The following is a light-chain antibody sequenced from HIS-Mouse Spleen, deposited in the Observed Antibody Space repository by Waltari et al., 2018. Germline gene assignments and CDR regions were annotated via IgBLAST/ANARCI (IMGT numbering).Light chain of an antibody. J-gene: IGKJ2*01. CDR1: QRVSNY. V-gene: IGKV3-11*01. CDR3: PQSSNWPPYT. Sequence: EIVLTQSPATLSFSPGERAPLSCRASQRVSNYLAWYQQKHGQAPRLLIYDASNKATGIPARFSGSGSGTEFTLTISRLEPEDFAGYYCPQSSNWPPYTFGQGTKLEIK. CDR2: DAS.